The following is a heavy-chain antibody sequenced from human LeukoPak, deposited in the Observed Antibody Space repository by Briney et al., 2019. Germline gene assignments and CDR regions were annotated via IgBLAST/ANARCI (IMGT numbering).Heavy chain of an antibody. CDR3: ARVSGYYGDAFDI. D-gene: IGHD3-22*01. V-gene: IGHV3-53*01. Sequence: PGGSLRLSCAASGFTVSNNYMSWVRQAPGEGLEWVSVIYSGGSLYYADSVKGRFTISRDNSKNTLYLQMNSLRAEDTAVYYCARVSGYYGDAFDIWGQGTMVTVSS. CDR2: IYSGGSL. CDR1: GFTVSNNY. J-gene: IGHJ3*02.